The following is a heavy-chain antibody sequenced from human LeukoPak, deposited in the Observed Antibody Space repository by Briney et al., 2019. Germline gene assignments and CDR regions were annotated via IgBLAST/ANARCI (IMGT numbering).Heavy chain of an antibody. CDR3: AKNTWKSSDSGRGRMDV. J-gene: IGHJ6*02. V-gene: IGHV3-30-3*02. CDR1: GFAFSTYA. CDR2: ISYDGSVK. Sequence: GGSLRLSCAASGFAFSTYAMHWVRQAPGKGLEWVAVISYDGSVKYYADSVKGRFTISRDNSKNTLYLQMNSLRSDTAVYYCAKNTWKSSDSGRGRMDVWGQGTTVTVSS. D-gene: IGHD3-10*01.